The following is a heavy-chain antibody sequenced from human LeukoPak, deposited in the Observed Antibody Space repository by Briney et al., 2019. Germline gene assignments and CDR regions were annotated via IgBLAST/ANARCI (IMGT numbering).Heavy chain of an antibody. J-gene: IGHJ4*02. V-gene: IGHV3-9*01. CDR2: ISWNSGSI. D-gene: IGHD6-19*01. CDR3: AKGLRSNRAVAGTDF. Sequence: GGSLRLSCAASGFTFDDYAMHWVRQAPGKGLEWVSGISWNSGSIGYADSVKGRFTISRDNAKNSLCLQMNSLRAEDTALYYCAKGLRSNRAVAGTDFWGQGTLVTVSS. CDR1: GFTFDDYA.